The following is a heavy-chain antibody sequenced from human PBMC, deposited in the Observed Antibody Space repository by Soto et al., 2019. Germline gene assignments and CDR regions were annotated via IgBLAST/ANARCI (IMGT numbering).Heavy chain of an antibody. J-gene: IGHJ6*02. CDR2: ISTYNGDT. V-gene: IGHV1-18*01. D-gene: IGHD2-2*02. CDR3: AREGVEIYNYYGMDV. CDR1: GYTFTRSG. Sequence: ASVKVSCKASGYTFTRSGISWVRQAPGQGLEWMGWISTYNGDTNYAQTFQGRVTMTTDTSTSTVHMEVRSLRSDDTAVYYCAREGVEIYNYYGMDVWGQGIPVTVS.